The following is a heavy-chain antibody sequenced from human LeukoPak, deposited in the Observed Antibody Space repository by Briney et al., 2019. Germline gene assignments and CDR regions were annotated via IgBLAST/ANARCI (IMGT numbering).Heavy chain of an antibody. Sequence: SQTLSLTCAISGDSVSSNSTAWNWIRQSPSRGLEWLGRTYYRSKWYNDYAVSVKSRITINPDTSKNQFSLQLNSVTPEDTAVYYCARVSKATGREAAAGTGTFDYWGQGTLVTVSS. V-gene: IGHV6-1*01. CDR1: GDSVSSNSTA. J-gene: IGHJ4*02. CDR3: ARVSKATGREAAAGTGTFDY. CDR2: TYYRSKWYN. D-gene: IGHD6-13*01.